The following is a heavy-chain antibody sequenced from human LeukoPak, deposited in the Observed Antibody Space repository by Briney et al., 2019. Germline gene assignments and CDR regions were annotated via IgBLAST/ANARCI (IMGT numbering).Heavy chain of an antibody. Sequence: PSETLSLTCTVSGDSISSSGYYWAWIRQPPGKGLEWIGNIYYNGDTYYNPSLKSRVTISVDTSENHFSLRLISVTAADTAVYYCARHLGSGTYYAPFGYWGQGILVTVSS. J-gene: IGHJ4*02. CDR1: GDSISSSGYY. D-gene: IGHD3-10*01. CDR3: ARHLGSGTYYAPFGY. V-gene: IGHV4-39*01. CDR2: IYYNGDT.